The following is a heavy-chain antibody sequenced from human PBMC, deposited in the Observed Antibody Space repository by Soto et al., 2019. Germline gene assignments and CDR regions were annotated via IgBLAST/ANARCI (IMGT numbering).Heavy chain of an antibody. V-gene: IGHV3-21*01. J-gene: IGHJ6*02. CDR1: GFTFSSYS. CDR3: ARGRDSGYDYLIEEIYYYDDGMDV. D-gene: IGHD5-12*01. Sequence: EVQLVESGGGLVKPGGSLRLSCAASGFTFSSYSMNWVRQAPGKGLEWVSSISSSSSYIYYADSVKGRFTISRDNVKHSRDRRMNRLRAEDTAVYYCARGRDSGYDYLIEEIYYYDDGMDVWGQGTTVTVSS. CDR2: ISSSSSYI.